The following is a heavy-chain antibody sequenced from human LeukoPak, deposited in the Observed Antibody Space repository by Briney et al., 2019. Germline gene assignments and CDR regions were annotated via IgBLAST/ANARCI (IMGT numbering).Heavy chain of an antibody. CDR3: ARGWYSSGWYEAGFDY. Sequence: GGSLRLSCAGSGFNFSSFWMHWVRQAPGKGLVWVSRINSDGSSTRYADSVKGRFTISRDNAKNTLYLQMNSLRAEDTAVYYCARGWYSSGWYEAGFDYWGQGTLVTVSS. J-gene: IGHJ4*02. CDR1: GFNFSSFW. CDR2: INSDGSST. D-gene: IGHD6-19*01. V-gene: IGHV3-74*01.